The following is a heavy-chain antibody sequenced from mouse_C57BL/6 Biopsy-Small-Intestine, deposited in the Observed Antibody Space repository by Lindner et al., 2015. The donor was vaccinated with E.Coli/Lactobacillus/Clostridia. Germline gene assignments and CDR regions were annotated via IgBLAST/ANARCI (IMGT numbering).Heavy chain of an antibody. J-gene: IGHJ1*01. D-gene: IGHD2-5*01. CDR1: GYAIRSSW. Sequence: VQLQESGPELVKPGASVKISCKASGYAIRSSWMNWVKQRPGKGLEWIGRISPGDGDTNYNGKFKGKATLTADKSSNTAYMQLSSLTSEDSAVYFCARGGSYSNYRYFDVWGAGTTVTVSS. CDR2: ISPGDGDT. CDR3: ARGGSYSNYRYFDV. V-gene: IGHV1-82*01.